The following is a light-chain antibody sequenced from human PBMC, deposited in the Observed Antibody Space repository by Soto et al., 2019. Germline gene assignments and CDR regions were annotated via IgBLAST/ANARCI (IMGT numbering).Light chain of an antibody. Sequence: EIVLTQSTVTLSLSPGERATLSCSASQSVGRYLAWYQQKPGLAPRLLIYDASNRATGIPARFSGSGSGTDFTLTISSLKPEDFAVYYCQHRSSWPVSFGQGTRLEIK. V-gene: IGKV3-11*01. CDR3: QHRSSWPVS. CDR2: DAS. CDR1: QSVGRY. J-gene: IGKJ5*01.